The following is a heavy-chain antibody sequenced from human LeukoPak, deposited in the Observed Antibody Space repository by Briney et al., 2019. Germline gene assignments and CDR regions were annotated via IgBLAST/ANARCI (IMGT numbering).Heavy chain of an antibody. J-gene: IGHJ4*02. CDR1: GYTLTELF. D-gene: IGHD1-26*01. CDR2: FDPEDGET. CDR3: ATRRGVGATWLH. Sequence: GASVKVSCKVSGYTLTELFMHWVRQAPGKGLEWRGGFDPEDGETIYAQKFQGRVTMTEETSTDTAYMELSSLRSEDTAVYYCATRRGVGATWLHWGQGTLVTVSS. V-gene: IGHV1-24*01.